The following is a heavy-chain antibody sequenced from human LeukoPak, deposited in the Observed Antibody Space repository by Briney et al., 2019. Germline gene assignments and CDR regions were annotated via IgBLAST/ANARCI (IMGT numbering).Heavy chain of an antibody. Sequence: ASVKVSCKASGYTLTTYYMHWVRQAPGQGLEWMGLINPSGGSTSYAQKFQGRVTMTRDTSTSTVYMELSSLRSEDTAVYYCARGYCSSNSCYGADAFDIWGQGTMVTVSS. J-gene: IGHJ3*02. CDR1: GYTLTTYY. D-gene: IGHD2-2*01. CDR3: ARGYCSSNSCYGADAFDI. CDR2: INPSGGST. V-gene: IGHV1-46*01.